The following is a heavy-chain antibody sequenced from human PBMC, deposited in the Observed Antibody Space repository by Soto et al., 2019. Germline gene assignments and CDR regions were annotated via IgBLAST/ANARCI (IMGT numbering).Heavy chain of an antibody. CDR3: VSQRTTVITQVYSDY. D-gene: IGHD1-20*01. J-gene: IGHJ4*02. CDR1: GGSVTNSSYY. Sequence: SETLSLTCTVSGGSVTNSSYYWGWIRQSPGKGLEWIGSVYYRGRSYSKSSVKSRVTISVDTSKNQFSLNLNSVTASDTAVYFCVSQRTTVITQVYSDYWVPGALVPVS. V-gene: IGHV4-39*01. CDR2: VYYRGRS.